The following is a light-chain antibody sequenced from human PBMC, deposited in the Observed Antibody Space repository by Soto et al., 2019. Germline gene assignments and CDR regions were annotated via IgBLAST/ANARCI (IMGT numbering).Light chain of an antibody. V-gene: IGLV8-61*01. CDR2: STN. CDR1: SGSVSTSYY. J-gene: IGLJ3*02. CDR3: VLYMGGGIWV. Sequence: QTVVTQEPSFSVSPGRTVTLTCGLNSGSVSTSYYPSWYQQTPGQAPRTLIYSTNTRSSGVPDRFSGSILGNKAALTITGAQADDESDYYCVLYMGGGIWVFGGGTKLTVL.